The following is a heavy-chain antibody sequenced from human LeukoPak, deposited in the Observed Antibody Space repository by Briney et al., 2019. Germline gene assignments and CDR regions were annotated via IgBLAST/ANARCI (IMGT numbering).Heavy chain of an antibody. V-gene: IGHV1-8*02. CDR3: ARAMSDSSGTTRDY. J-gene: IGHJ4*02. CDR2: MNPNSGNT. D-gene: IGHD3-22*01. Sequence: ASVKVSCKASGYTFTSYGISWVRQAPGQGLEWMGWMNPNSGNTGYAQKFQGRVTMTRNTSISTAYMELSSLRSEDTAVYYCARAMSDSSGTTRDYWGQGTLVTVSS. CDR1: GYTFTSYG.